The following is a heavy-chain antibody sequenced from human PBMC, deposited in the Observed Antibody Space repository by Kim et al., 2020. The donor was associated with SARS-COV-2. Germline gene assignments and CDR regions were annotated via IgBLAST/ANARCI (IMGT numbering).Heavy chain of an antibody. V-gene: IGHV1-8*01. CDR3: ARAPMGPRRIYYGMDV. D-gene: IGHD2-15*01. J-gene: IGHJ6*02. CDR1: GYTFTSYD. Sequence: ASVKVSCKASGYTFTSYDINWVRQATGQGLEWMGWMNPNSGNTGYAQKFQGRVTMTRNTSISTAYMELSSLRSEDTAVYYCARAPMGPRRIYYGMDVWGQGTTVTVSS. CDR2: MNPNSGNT.